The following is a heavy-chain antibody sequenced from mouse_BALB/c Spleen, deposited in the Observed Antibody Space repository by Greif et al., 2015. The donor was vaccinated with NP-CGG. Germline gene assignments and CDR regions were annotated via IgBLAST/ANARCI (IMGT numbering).Heavy chain of an antibody. CDR2: IYPGDGDT. CDR1: GYAFSSYW. J-gene: IGHJ2*01. Sequence: QVQLQQSGDELVRPGSSVKISCKACGYAFSSYWMSWVKQRPGPGLEWIGQIYPGDGDTNYNGKFKGKATLTTDKSSSPAYMQLSSLTSEDSAVYFCARVGNYYFDYWGQGTTLTVSS. CDR3: ARVGNYYFDY. V-gene: IGHV1-80*01. D-gene: IGHD2-1*01.